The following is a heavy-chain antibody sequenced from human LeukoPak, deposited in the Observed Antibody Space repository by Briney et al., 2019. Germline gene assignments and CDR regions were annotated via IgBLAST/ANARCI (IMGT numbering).Heavy chain of an antibody. CDR3: ARHFRFIGFGELLAFDT. CDR1: DDAISTTAYY. CDR2: IFYNGDT. D-gene: IGHD3-10*01. Sequence: SETLSLTCSVSDDAISTTAYYWGWVRQSPGKGLEWIGSIFYNGDTYYDPSLKSRIFISIDTSKNQFSLNLNSMTAADSGVYYCARHFRFIGFGELLAFDTWGQGTRVIVSS. V-gene: IGHV4-39*01. J-gene: IGHJ4*02.